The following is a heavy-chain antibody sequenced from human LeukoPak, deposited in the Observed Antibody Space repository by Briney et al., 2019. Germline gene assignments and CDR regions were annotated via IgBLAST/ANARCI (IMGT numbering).Heavy chain of an antibody. J-gene: IGHJ4*02. CDR2: IDPSDSET. V-gene: IGHV5-51*01. Sequence: GESLKISCKASGYRFTSYWIGWVRQMLGKGLEWMGIIDPSDSETRYTPSFQGHVTISVDKSLTTAYLQWNSLKASDTAMYFCARQTSMGRPGDYWGQGTLVTVSS. D-gene: IGHD7-27*01. CDR1: GYRFTSYW. CDR3: ARQTSMGRPGDY.